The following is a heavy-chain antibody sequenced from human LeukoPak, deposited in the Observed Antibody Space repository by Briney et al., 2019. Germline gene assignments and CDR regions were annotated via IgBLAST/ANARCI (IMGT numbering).Heavy chain of an antibody. CDR3: ARGALSRVLVYDSSGRARNDY. CDR1: GGSFSGYY. V-gene: IGHV4-34*01. D-gene: IGHD3-22*01. Sequence: PSETLSLTCAVYGGSFSGYYWSWIRQPPGKGLEWIGEINHSGSTNYNPSLKSRVTISVDTSKNQFSLKLSSVTAADTAVYYCARGALSRVLVYDSSGRARNDYWGQGTLVTVSS. CDR2: INHSGST. J-gene: IGHJ4*02.